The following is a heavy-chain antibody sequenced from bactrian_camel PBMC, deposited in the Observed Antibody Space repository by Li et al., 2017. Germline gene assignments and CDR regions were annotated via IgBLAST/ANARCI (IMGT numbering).Heavy chain of an antibody. CDR2: IYSGGSTT. Sequence: VQLVESGGGSVQAGGSLNLSCTASGYTYKYNCMGWFRQAPAEEREMVAYIYSGGSTTDYHASVKGRFFVSRGAAEDSVDLQMNSLKPEDTATYYCAAASFCPPENRFVADRFDSWGQGTQVTVS. V-gene: IGHV3S36*01. J-gene: IGHJ4*01. CDR1: GYTYKYNC. CDR3: AAASFCPPENRFVADRFDS. D-gene: IGHD1*01.